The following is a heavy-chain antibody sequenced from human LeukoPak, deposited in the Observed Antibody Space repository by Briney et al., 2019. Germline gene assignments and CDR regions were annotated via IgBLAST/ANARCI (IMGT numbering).Heavy chain of an antibody. D-gene: IGHD6-19*01. V-gene: IGHV3-23*01. CDR3: ARSRGAGPAAYFDY. CDR1: GFTFSSSA. Sequence: PGGSLRLSCAASGFTFSSSAMNWVRQAPGTGLEWVSTITGSGGSTYYAGSVKGRFTISRDNAKNSLYLQMSSLRAEDTAVYYCARSRGAGPAAYFDYWGQGTLITVSS. CDR2: ITGSGGST. J-gene: IGHJ4*02.